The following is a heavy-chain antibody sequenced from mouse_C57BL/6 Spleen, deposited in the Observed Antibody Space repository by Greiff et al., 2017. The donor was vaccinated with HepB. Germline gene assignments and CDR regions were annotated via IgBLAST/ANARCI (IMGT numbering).Heavy chain of an antibody. Sequence: VQLVESGAELVRPGASVTLSCKASGYTFTDYEMHWVKQTPVHGLEWIGAIDPETGGTAYNQKFKGKAILTADKSSSTAYMELRSLTSEDSAVYYCTREVLWYFDYWGQGTTLTVSS. J-gene: IGHJ2*01. CDR1: GYTFTDYE. CDR2: IDPETGGT. CDR3: TREVLWYFDY. V-gene: IGHV1-15*01. D-gene: IGHD6-1*01.